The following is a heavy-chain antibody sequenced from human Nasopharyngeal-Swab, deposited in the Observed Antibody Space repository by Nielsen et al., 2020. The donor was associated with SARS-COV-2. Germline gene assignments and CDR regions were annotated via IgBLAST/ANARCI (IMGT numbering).Heavy chain of an antibody. J-gene: IGHJ4*02. CDR2: ISGSGGST. CDR1: GFTFSSYA. V-gene: IGHV3-23*01. D-gene: IGHD3-10*01. Sequence: GESLKISCAASGFTFSSYAMSWVRQAPGKGLEWVSAISGSGGSTYYADSVKGRFTISRDNSKNTLYLQMSSLRAEDTAVYYCAKQLLWFGELLDMFDYWGQGTLVTVSS. CDR3: AKQLLWFGELLDMFDY.